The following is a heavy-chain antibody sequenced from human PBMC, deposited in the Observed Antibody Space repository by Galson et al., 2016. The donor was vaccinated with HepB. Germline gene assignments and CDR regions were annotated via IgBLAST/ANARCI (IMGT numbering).Heavy chain of an antibody. CDR1: GYTFTTYG. J-gene: IGHJ3*01. CDR3: ARDSGIYYDTTAGFDL. Sequence: SVKVSCKASGYTFTTYGISWVRQAPGQGLEWMGWIGGYNGNTNYAQKFQGRITMTTDTFTTTAYMELRSLRSDDTALYYCARDSGIYYDTTAGFDLWGQGTWVTVSS. D-gene: IGHD3-22*01. V-gene: IGHV1-18*01. CDR2: IGGYNGNT.